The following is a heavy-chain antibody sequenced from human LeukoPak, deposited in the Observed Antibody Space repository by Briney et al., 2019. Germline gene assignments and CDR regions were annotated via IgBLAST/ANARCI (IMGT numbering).Heavy chain of an antibody. Sequence: GGALRLSCAASGFTFSSYSMNWVRQAPGKGLEWVSYISSSSSTIYYADSVKDRFTISRDNAKNSLYLQMNSLRAEDTAVYYCARGTIRFLEWLLQEVDYWGQGTLVTVSS. CDR1: GFTFSSYS. D-gene: IGHD3-3*01. V-gene: IGHV3-48*01. J-gene: IGHJ4*02. CDR3: ARGTIRFLEWLLQEVDY. CDR2: ISSSSSTI.